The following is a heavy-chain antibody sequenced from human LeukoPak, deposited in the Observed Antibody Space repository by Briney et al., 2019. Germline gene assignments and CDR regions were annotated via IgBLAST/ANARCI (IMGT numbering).Heavy chain of an antibody. CDR2: INHTGGT. V-gene: IGHV4-34*01. CDR3: ARGGVDNYESSAYFRDFDY. Sequence: SETLSLTCAVYDGSLSGYYWSWIRQSPGKGLEWIGEINHTGGTNYNPSLQSRVTISVDTSKNQFSLSLTSVTAADTAVYYCARGGVDNYESSAYFRDFDYWGQGTLVTVSS. D-gene: IGHD3-22*01. CDR1: DGSLSGYY. J-gene: IGHJ4*02.